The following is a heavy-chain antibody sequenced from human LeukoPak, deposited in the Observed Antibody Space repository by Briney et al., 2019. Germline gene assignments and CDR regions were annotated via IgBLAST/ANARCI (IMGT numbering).Heavy chain of an antibody. D-gene: IGHD2-21*02. CDR3: VTMELTFCGGDCESEQFQA. CDR1: GFTFSSYT. J-gene: IGHJ1*01. V-gene: IGHV3-30*01. CDR2: ISDDGRRK. Sequence: PGGSLRLSCAASGFTFSSYTLHWVRQAPGKGLEWVALISDDGRRKDYVDSVKGRFSISRDNSKNTMYLQMNNPRPEDTAVYYCVTMELTFCGGDCESEQFQAWRQGTLVIVSS.